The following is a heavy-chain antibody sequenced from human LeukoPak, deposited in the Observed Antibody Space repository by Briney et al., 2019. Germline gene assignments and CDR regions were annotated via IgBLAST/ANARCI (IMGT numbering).Heavy chain of an antibody. CDR3: ANLLADCSSTSCEN. J-gene: IGHJ4*02. D-gene: IGHD2-2*01. Sequence: SETLSLTCAVSGSSISSSSYYWGWIRQPPGNGLESIGSIYYSGSTYYNPSLKSRVTISVDTSKNQFSLKLSSVTAADTAVYYCANLLADCSSTSCENWGQGTLVTVSS. CDR1: GSSISSSSYY. CDR2: IYYSGST. V-gene: IGHV4-39*01.